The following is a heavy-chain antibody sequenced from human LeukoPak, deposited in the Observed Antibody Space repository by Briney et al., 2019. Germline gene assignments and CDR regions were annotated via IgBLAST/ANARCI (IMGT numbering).Heavy chain of an antibody. Sequence: GGSLRLSCAASGFPFSSHGMHWVPEAPGQGLEWVAYIRQEGRDTYYADSVKGRFSISRDDSKYTVNLEMNSLRTEDMAVYYCARDFNWGFDYWGQGTLVSVSS. CDR3: ARDFNWGFDY. V-gene: IGHV3-30*02. J-gene: IGHJ4*02. CDR1: GFPFSSHG. D-gene: IGHD7-27*01. CDR2: IRQEGRDT.